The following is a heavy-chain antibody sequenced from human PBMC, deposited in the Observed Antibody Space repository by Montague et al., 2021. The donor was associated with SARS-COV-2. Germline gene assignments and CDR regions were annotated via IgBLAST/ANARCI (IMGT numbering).Heavy chain of an antibody. CDR2: IYYSGST. J-gene: IGHJ3*02. CDR1: GGSIGTSSYY. V-gene: IGHV4-39*01. CDR3: AMRGGALDAFDI. Sequence: SETLSLTCTVSGGSIGTSSYYWGWIRQPPGKGLDWIGSIYYSGSTYYNPSLKSRVTISVDTSKNRFSLKLSSVTAADTAVYYCAMRGGALDAFDIWGQGTMVIVSS. D-gene: IGHD4-17*01.